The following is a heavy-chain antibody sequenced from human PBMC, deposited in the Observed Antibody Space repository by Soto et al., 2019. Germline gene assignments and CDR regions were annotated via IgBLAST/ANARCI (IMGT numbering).Heavy chain of an antibody. J-gene: IGHJ4*02. CDR1: GFTFSSYG. D-gene: IGHD3-9*01. Sequence: PGGSLRLSCAASGFTFSSYGMHWVRQAPGKGLEWVAVIWYDGSNKYYAEYVKGRFTISRDNSKNTLYLQMNSLRAEDTAVYYCARDSGHYDILTGYLAYYFDCWGQGTLVTVSS. CDR3: ARDSGHYDILTGYLAYYFDC. V-gene: IGHV3-33*01. CDR2: IWYDGSNK.